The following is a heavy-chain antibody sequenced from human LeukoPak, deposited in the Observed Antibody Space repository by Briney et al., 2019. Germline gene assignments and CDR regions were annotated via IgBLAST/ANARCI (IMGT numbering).Heavy chain of an antibody. CDR3: TKDRFDYDSSGYPYDV. CDR2: ISSSSSYI. V-gene: IGHV3-21*01. CDR1: GFTFSSYS. Sequence: GGSLRLSCAASGFTFSSYSMNWVRQAPGKGLEWVSSISSSSSYIYYADSVKGRFTISRDNAKNSLYLQMNSLRAEDAAVYYCTKDRFDYDSSGYPYDVWGQGTMVTVSS. D-gene: IGHD3-22*01. J-gene: IGHJ3*01.